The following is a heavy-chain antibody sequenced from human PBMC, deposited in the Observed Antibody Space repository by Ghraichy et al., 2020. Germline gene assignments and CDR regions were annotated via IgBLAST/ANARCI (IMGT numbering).Heavy chain of an antibody. CDR3: ARDPGIAAAGTEGENDY. J-gene: IGHJ4*02. V-gene: IGHV3-53*01. D-gene: IGHD6-13*01. CDR1: GFTVSSNY. Sequence: LSLTCAASGFTVSSNYMSWVRQAPGKGLEWVSVIYSGGSTYYADSVKGRFTISRDNSKNTLYLQMNSLRAEDTAVYYCARDPGIAAAGTEGENDYWGQGTLVTVSS. CDR2: IYSGGST.